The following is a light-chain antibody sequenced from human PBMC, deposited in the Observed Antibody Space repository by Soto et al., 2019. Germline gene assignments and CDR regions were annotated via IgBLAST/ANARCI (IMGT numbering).Light chain of an antibody. CDR2: DAS. CDR3: QQRSNWPPVYT. CDR1: QSVSSY. V-gene: IGKV3-11*01. Sequence: EIVLTQSPATLSLSPGERATLSCRASQSVSSYLAWYQQKPGQAPRLLIDDASNRATGIPARFSGSGSGTDFTLTLSSLEPEDFAVYYCQQRSNWPPVYTFGQGTKLEIK. J-gene: IGKJ2*01.